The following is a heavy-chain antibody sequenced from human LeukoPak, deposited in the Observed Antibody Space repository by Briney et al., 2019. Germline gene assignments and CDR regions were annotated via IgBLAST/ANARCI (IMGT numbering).Heavy chain of an antibody. CDR1: GGTFSSYA. D-gene: IGHD3-9*01. V-gene: IGHV1-69*13. CDR2: IIPIFGTA. Sequence: GASVKVSCKASGGTFSSYAISWVRQAPGQGLEWMGGIIPIFGTANYAQKFQGRVTITADESTSTAYMELSSLRSEDTAVYYCARAQFNILTGYYIPYWGQGILVTVSS. CDR3: ARAQFNILTGYYIPY. J-gene: IGHJ4*02.